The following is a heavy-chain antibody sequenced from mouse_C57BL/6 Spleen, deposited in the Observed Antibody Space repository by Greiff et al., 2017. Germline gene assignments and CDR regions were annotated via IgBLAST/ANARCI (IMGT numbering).Heavy chain of an antibody. CDR2: IDPSDSYT. CDR1: GYTFTSYW. V-gene: IGHV1-69*01. J-gene: IGHJ4*01. D-gene: IGHD1-1*01. Sequence: QVQLKQPGAELVMPGASVKLSCKASGYTFTSYWMHWVKQRPGQGLEWIGEIDPSDSYTNYNQKFKGKSTLTVDKSSSTAYMPLSSLTSEDSAVYYCSRRTTVVPYYAMDYWGQGTSVTVSS. CDR3: SRRTTVVPYYAMDY.